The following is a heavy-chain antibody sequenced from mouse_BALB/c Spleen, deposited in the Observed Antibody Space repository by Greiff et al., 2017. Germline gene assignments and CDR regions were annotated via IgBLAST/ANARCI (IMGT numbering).Heavy chain of an antibody. D-gene: IGHD4-1*01. CDR2: IYPGDGDT. CDR1: GYAFSSYW. CDR3: ARGNWDRYFDV. Sequence: VQLQQSGAELVRPGSSVKISCKASGYAFSSYWMNWVKQRPGQGLEWIGQIYPGDGDTNYNGKFKGKATLTADKSSSTAYMQLSSLTSEDSAVYFCARGNWDRYFDVWGAGTTVTVSS. V-gene: IGHV1-80*01. J-gene: IGHJ1*01.